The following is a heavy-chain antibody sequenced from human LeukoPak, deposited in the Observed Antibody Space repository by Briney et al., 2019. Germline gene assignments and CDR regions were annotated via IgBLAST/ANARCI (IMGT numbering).Heavy chain of an antibody. V-gene: IGHV1-3*01. CDR3: AWGDSSGWYYFDY. D-gene: IGHD6-19*01. Sequence: GASVKVSYKASGYTFTIYAMHWVRQAPGQRLEWMGWINAGNGNTKYSQKFQGRVTITRDTSASTAYMELSSLRSEDTAVYYCAWGDSSGWYYFDYWGQGTLVTVSS. J-gene: IGHJ4*02. CDR2: INAGNGNT. CDR1: GYTFTIYA.